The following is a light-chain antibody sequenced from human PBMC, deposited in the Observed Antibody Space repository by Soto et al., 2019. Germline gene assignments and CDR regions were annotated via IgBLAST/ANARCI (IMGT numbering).Light chain of an antibody. CDR3: QEYGSSQT. CDR1: QSIYSRA. Sequence: EIVLTQSPDTLSLSPGERVTLSCRASQSIYSRALAWYQQKPGQAPRLLIYGAPNRLTGIPDRFSGSGSGIDFTLTITRLEPEDFAVYYCQEYGSSQTFGGGTKVDIK. CDR2: GAP. V-gene: IGKV3-20*01. J-gene: IGKJ4*01.